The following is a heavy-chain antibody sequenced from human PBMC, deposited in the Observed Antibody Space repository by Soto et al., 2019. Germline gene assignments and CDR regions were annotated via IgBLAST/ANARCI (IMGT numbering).Heavy chain of an antibody. D-gene: IGHD2-21*02. V-gene: IGHV1-3*01. CDR1: GYTFMTYA. CDR3: ARGLLEFCGNDCSFPGDY. J-gene: IGHJ4*02. CDR2: INAATGST. Sequence: GASVKVSCKDSGYTFMTYAILWLRQAPGHRLEWIGWINAATGSTKYSQKFQGRVTITRDTSASTASMELSTLTSDYTAVYYCARGLLEFCGNDCSFPGDYWGPGTLVTVSS.